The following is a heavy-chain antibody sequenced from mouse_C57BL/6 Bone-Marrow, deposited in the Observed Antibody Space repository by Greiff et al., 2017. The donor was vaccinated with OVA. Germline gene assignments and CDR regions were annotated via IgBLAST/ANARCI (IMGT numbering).Heavy chain of an antibody. CDR2: IHPNSGST. J-gene: IGHJ2*01. Sequence: VQLQQSGAELVKPGASVKLSCKASGYTFTSYWMRWVKQRPGQGLEWIGMIHPNSGSTNYNEKFKSKATLTVDKSSSTAYMQLSSLTSEDSAVYYCAREDTTGRFDYWGQGTTLTVSS. D-gene: IGHD1-1*01. CDR3: AREDTTGRFDY. CDR1: GYTFTSYW. V-gene: IGHV1-64*01.